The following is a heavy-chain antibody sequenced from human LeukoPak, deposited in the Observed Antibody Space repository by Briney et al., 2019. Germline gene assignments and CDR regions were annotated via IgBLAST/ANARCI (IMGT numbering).Heavy chain of an antibody. J-gene: IGHJ6*02. Sequence: ASVKVSCKTSGFNFLAHYIHWVRQAPGQGLEWMGWISAYNGNTNYAQKLQGRVTMTTDTSTSTAYMELRSLRSDDTAVYYCASYGDYAGFYYGMDVWGQGTTVTVSS. CDR2: ISAYNGNT. CDR1: GFNFLAHY. V-gene: IGHV1-18*04. CDR3: ASYGDYAGFYYGMDV. D-gene: IGHD4-17*01.